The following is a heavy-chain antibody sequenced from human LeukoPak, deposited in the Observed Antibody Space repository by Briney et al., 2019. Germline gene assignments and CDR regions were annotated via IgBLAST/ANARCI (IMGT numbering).Heavy chain of an antibody. D-gene: IGHD1-26*01. CDR3: VKTYSGSYSYYFDY. J-gene: IGHJ4*02. V-gene: IGHV3-23*01. CDR2: ISGSGGST. CDR1: GFTFSSYA. Sequence: GGSLRLSCAASGFTFSSYAMSWVRQAPGKGLEWVSAISGSGGSTYYADSVKGRFTISRDNSKNTLYLQMNSLRAEDTAVYYCVKTYSGSYSYYFDYWGQGTLVTVSS.